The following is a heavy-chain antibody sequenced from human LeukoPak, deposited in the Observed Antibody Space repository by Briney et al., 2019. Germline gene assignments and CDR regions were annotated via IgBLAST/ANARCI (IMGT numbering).Heavy chain of an antibody. CDR3: VRDNSNPH. Sequence: GGSLRLSCAASGFTVSSNYMSCVRQAPGKGLEWVSVIYSGGSTYYADSVKGRFTISRDNSKNTVYLQMNSVRAEDTAMYYCVRDNSNPHWGQGTLVTVSS. D-gene: IGHD4-11*01. CDR1: GFTVSSNY. CDR2: IYSGGST. V-gene: IGHV3-53*01. J-gene: IGHJ4*02.